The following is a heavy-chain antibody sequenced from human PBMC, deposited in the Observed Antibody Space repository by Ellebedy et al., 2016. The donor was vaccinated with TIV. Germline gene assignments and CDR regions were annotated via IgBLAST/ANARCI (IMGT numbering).Heavy chain of an antibody. V-gene: IGHV3-23*01. CDR2: ISGRGGNT. J-gene: IGHJ6*03. CDR3: AKSPYGDYGSGMDV. D-gene: IGHD4-17*01. Sequence: GGSLRLXXAASGFTFSNYGMTWVRQAPGKGLEWVSAISGRGGNTYYADSVMGRFTISRDNSKNTLYVQMNSLRAEDTAVYYCAKSPYGDYGSGMDVWGKGTTVTVSS. CDR1: GFTFSNYG.